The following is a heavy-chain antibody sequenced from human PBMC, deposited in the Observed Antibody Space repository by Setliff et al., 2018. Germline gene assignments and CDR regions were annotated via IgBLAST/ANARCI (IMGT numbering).Heavy chain of an antibody. CDR3: VKDPSVYGADSGSI. CDR2: ISSTGIPI. D-gene: IGHD2-21*02. Sequence: GESLQISCSASGFTFSRYAMHWVRQAPRKGLESVSAISSTGIPIYYADSVKARFTISRDDAQNTLYLQMSSLRTDDTAVYYCVKDPSVYGADSGSIWGQGTMVTVSS. J-gene: IGHJ3*02. V-gene: IGHV3-64D*09. CDR1: GFTFSRYA.